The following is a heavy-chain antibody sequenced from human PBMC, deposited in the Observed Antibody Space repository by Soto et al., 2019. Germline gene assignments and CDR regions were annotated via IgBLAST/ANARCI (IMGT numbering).Heavy chain of an antibody. Sequence: SETLSLTCTVSGASVSGNYWSWSRQLPGKGLEWIGCLYYSGGTNYNPSLKSRVTISIDTSRNQLSLKLTSVTASDTAVYYCATGAQTGDGFLWFGECRHWGQGTLVTVS. V-gene: IGHV4-59*08. CDR1: GASVSGNY. J-gene: IGHJ4*02. D-gene: IGHD3-10*01. CDR3: ATGAQTGDGFLWFGECRH. CDR2: LYYSGGT.